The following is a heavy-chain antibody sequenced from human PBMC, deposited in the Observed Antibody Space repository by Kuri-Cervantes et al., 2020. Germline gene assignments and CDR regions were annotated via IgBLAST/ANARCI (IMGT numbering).Heavy chain of an antibody. CDR2: INHRGST. J-gene: IGHJ6*03. V-gene: IGHV4-34*01. CDR3: ARRVDCSSTSCYAGTYYYYMDV. Sequence: SETLSLTCAVYGGSFSGYYWSWIRQPPGKGLEWIGEINHRGSTSYNPSLKGRVTISVDTSKNQFSLKLSSVTAADTAVYYCARRVDCSSTSCYAGTYYYYMDVWGKGTTVTVSS. CDR1: GGSFSGYY. D-gene: IGHD2-2*01.